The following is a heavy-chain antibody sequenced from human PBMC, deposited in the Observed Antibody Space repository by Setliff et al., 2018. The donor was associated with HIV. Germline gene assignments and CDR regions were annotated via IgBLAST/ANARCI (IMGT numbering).Heavy chain of an antibody. CDR3: AAQGVL. Sequence: GGSLRLSCAASGFRFRSYWMSWVRQAPGKGLESVANVKQDGTETLYVDSVKGRFTISRDNAKNSVHLQMNSLRVEDTAVYFCAAQGVLWGQGMLVTVSS. CDR2: VKQDGTET. CDR1: GFRFRSYW. J-gene: IGHJ4*02. V-gene: IGHV3-7*01.